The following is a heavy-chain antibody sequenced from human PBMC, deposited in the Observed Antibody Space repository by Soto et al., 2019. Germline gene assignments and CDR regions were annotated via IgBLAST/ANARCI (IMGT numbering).Heavy chain of an antibody. CDR2: ISAYNGNT. Sequence: QVQLVQSGAEVKKPGASVKVSCKASGYTFTSYGISWVRQAPGQGLEWMGWISAYNGNTNYAQKLQGRVTMTTDTSTSTDYMELRSLRCDVTAVYYCAREGDFWSGYGILKYFDYWGQGTLVTVSS. V-gene: IGHV1-18*01. D-gene: IGHD3-3*01. J-gene: IGHJ4*02. CDR3: AREGDFWSGYGILKYFDY. CDR1: GYTFTSYG.